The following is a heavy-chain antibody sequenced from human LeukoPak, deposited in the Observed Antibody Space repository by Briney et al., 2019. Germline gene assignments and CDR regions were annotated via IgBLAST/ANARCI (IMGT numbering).Heavy chain of an antibody. CDR1: GYSFTTYW. CDR2: IYPGDSET. D-gene: IGHD2-15*01. Sequence: GESLKISCKGSGYSFTTYWIGWVRQMPGKGLEWMGIIYPGDSETRYGPPFQGQVTISVDKSISTAYLQWSSLKASDTAMYYCARRYCSGGSCYTGFDYWGQGTLVTVSS. V-gene: IGHV5-51*01. CDR3: ARRYCSGGSCYTGFDY. J-gene: IGHJ4*02.